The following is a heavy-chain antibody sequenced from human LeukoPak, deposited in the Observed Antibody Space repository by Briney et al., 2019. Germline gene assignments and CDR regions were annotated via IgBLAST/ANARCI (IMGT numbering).Heavy chain of an antibody. V-gene: IGHV3-23*01. CDR3: AKAERGYGDYGNAY. Sequence: QAGGSLRLSCAASGFTFSSYAMSWVRQAPGKGLEWVSAISGSGGSTYYADSVKGRFTISRDNSKNTLYLQMNSLRAEDTAVYYCAKAERGYGDYGNAYWGQGTLVTVSS. J-gene: IGHJ4*02. CDR2: ISGSGGST. CDR1: GFTFSSYA. D-gene: IGHD4-17*01.